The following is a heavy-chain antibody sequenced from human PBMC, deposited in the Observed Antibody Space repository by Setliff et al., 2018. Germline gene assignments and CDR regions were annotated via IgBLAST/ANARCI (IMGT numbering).Heavy chain of an antibody. J-gene: IGHJ4*02. CDR1: GGSISSSGSY. CDR3: TSFAGSSWVDY. V-gene: IGHV4-39*01. D-gene: IGHD6-13*01. CDR2: IYYSGST. Sequence: PSETLSLTCTVSGGSISSSGSYWDWIRQPPGKGLEWIGSIYYSGSTYYNPSLKSRVTISVDTSKNQFSLKLSSVTAADTAVYYCTSFAGSSWVDYWGQGTLVTVS.